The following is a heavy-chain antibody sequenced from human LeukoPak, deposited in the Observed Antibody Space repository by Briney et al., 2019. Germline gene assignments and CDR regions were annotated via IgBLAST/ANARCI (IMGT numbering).Heavy chain of an antibody. D-gene: IGHD3-10*01. Sequence: APVKVSCKASGYTFTSYDINWVRQATGQGLEWMGWMNPNSGNTGYAQKFQGRVTITRNTSISTAYMELSSLRSEDTAVYYCARAPSGVLPYYFDYWGPGTLVAVSS. J-gene: IGHJ4*02. CDR3: ARAPSGVLPYYFDY. V-gene: IGHV1-8*03. CDR2: MNPNSGNT. CDR1: GYTFTSYD.